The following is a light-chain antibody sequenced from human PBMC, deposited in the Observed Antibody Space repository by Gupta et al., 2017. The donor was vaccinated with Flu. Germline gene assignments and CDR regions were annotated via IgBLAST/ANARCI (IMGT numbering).Light chain of an antibody. V-gene: IGKV2-30*02. J-gene: IGKJ2*01. CDR1: QSRGHSDGNNN. CDR3: RQGKGWPYA. Sequence: VTLGQPASIYGRVSQSRGHSDGNNNLYWFQQRPGQTARRLLYKGSNRFSGVLHRFSGSASCSEFTLKISSVEADDVMVYYCRQGKGWPYAFGQGTKVEI. CDR2: KGS.